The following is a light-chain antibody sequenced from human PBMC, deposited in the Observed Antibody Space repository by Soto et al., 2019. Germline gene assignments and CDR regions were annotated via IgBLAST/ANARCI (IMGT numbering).Light chain of an antibody. CDR1: EGISSY. Sequence: DIQLTQSPSFLSASVGDRVTITCRASEGISSYLARYKQKPGKAPKLLIYAASTLQSGVPSRFSGSGSGTEFTLTISSLQPEDFAAYYCQQLNSFPTFGQGTRLEIK. CDR3: QQLNSFPT. V-gene: IGKV1-9*01. J-gene: IGKJ5*01. CDR2: AAS.